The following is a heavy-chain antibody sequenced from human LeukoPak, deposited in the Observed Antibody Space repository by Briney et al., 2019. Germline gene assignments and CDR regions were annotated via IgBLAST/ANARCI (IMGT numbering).Heavy chain of an antibody. J-gene: IGHJ4*02. V-gene: IGHV1-8*03. Sequence: GASVKVSCKASGYTFTSYDINWVRQATGQGLEWMGWMNPNSGNTGYAQKFQGRVTITRNTSISTAYMELSSLRSEDTAVYYCARGPIRTTVTTAYYFDYGGQGTLVTVSS. D-gene: IGHD4-11*01. CDR1: GYTFTSYD. CDR2: MNPNSGNT. CDR3: ARGPIRTTVTTAYYFDY.